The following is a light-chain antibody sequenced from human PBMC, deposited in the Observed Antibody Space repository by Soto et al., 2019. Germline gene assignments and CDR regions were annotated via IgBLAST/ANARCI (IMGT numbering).Light chain of an antibody. CDR2: DVD. J-gene: IGLJ1*01. CDR1: SSYVGGYNY. V-gene: IGLV2-14*01. Sequence: QSVLTQPASVSGSPGQSITISCTGTSSYVGGYNYVSWYQQHPGTAPKLIIYDVDNRPSGVSSRFSGSKSGNTASLTISGLQAEDEADYYCSSYSSSSTPNYVFGNGTKVTVL. CDR3: SSYSSSSTPNYV.